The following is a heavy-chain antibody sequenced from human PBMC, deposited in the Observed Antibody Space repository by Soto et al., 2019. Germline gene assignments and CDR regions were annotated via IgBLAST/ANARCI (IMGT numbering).Heavy chain of an antibody. D-gene: IGHD3-9*01. J-gene: IGHJ4*01. CDR1: GVTGISYS. V-gene: IGHV3-21*01. CDR2: ISRSSSYI. Sequence: GGSLRLSCAASGVTGISYSMNWVRQAPGKGLEWVSSISRSSSYIYYADSVKGRFTISRDNAKDSLYLQMNSLRVEDTAVYFCARDSGLRPELDYWGHGTLVTLS. CDR3: ARDSGLRPELDY.